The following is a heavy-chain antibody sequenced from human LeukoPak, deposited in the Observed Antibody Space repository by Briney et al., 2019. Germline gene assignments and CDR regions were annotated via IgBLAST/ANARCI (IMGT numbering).Heavy chain of an antibody. CDR1: GSPFSDYW. CDR2: VYPGDSDT. D-gene: IGHD2/OR15-2a*01. CDR3: ARSQGLYGAADY. J-gene: IGHJ4*02. Sequence: GEPLKISCKAPGSPFSDYWFAWVRQMPGQGLEWMGIVYPGDSDTRYSPSFQGHVTISADKSINTAYLQWSGLQASDNAIYFCARSQGLYGAADYWGQGTLV. V-gene: IGHV5-51*01.